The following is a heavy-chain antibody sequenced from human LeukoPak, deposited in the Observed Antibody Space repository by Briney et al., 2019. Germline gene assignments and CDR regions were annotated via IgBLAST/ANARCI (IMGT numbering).Heavy chain of an antibody. J-gene: IGHJ5*02. CDR3: AKGMEQQLVPPLWFDP. V-gene: IGHV3-23*01. CDR2: ISGTDSGT. CDR1: GFTFITYA. Sequence: GGSLRLSCEASGFTFITYAMSWVRQAPGKGLQWVSGISGTDSGTYYTDSVKGRFTISRDNSKNTLYLQMNSLRAEDTAVYYCAKGMEQQLVPPLWFDPWGQGTLVTVSS. D-gene: IGHD6-13*01.